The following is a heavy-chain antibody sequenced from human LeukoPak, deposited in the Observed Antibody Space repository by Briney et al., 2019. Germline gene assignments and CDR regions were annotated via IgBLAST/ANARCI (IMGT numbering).Heavy chain of an antibody. CDR2: IYYSGNT. CDR1: GGSISSFY. J-gene: IGHJ4*02. V-gene: IGHV4-59*01. D-gene: IGHD3-10*01. Sequence: PSETLSLTCTVSGGSISSFYWSWIRQPPGKGLEWIGYIYYSGNTNYNPSLGSRVTISVDTSKNQFSLKLSSVTAADTAVYYCARDRDYYGSGSSYFDYWGQGILVTVSS. CDR3: ARDRDYYGSGSSYFDY.